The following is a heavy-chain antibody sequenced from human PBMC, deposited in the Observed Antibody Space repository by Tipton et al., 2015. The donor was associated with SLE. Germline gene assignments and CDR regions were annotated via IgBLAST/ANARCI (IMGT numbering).Heavy chain of an antibody. J-gene: IGHJ4*02. CDR2: ISGGGGST. V-gene: IGHV3-23*01. Sequence: SLRLSCATFGFTFSSFALSWGRRAPGKGQEWVSAISGGGGSTYYADFVKGRFSSTIDKSKKTLFLQMNSLRVDATATYYCAKFEKTTDFYLDSWGQGTLVSVSS. CDR1: GFTFSSFA. D-gene: IGHD2/OR15-2a*01. CDR3: AKFEKTTDFYLDS.